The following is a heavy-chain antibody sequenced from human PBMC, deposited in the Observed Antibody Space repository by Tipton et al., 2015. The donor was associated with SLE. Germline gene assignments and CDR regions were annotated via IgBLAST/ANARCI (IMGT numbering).Heavy chain of an antibody. CDR3: ARDRRNYGSSRYFDL. D-gene: IGHD3-10*01. Sequence: SLRLSCAASGFTFSDYYMSWVRQAPGKGLEWVSYISSSSSYTNYADSVKGRFTISRDNAKNSLYLQMNSLRAEDTALYYCARDRRNYGSSRYFDLWGRGTLVTVSS. CDR2: ISSSSSYT. V-gene: IGHV3-11*05. CDR1: GFTFSDYY. J-gene: IGHJ2*01.